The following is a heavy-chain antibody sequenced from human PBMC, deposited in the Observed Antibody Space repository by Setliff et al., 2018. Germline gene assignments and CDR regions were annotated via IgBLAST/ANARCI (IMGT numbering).Heavy chain of an antibody. CDR1: GFTFSSYV. D-gene: IGHD3-3*01. Sequence: GESLKISCAASGFTFSSYVMTWVRQAPGKGLEWVSVISGSGGSTYYADSVKGRFTISRDNSKNTFYLQMNSLRAEDTAVYYCAKDVSRDNFWSGSPTGFDYWGQGTQVTVSS. V-gene: IGHV3-23*01. CDR3: AKDVSRDNFWSGSPTGFDY. CDR2: ISGSGGST. J-gene: IGHJ4*02.